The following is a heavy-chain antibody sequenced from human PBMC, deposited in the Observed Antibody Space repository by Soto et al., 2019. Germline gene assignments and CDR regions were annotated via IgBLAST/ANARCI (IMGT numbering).Heavy chain of an antibody. CDR1: GYTFTSYY. D-gene: IGHD3-22*01. J-gene: IGHJ4*02. V-gene: IGHV1-2*02. CDR3: ARDQNEYYYDSSGSSGY. Sequence: ASVKVSCKASGYTFTSYYMHWVRQAPGQGLEWMGWINPNSGGTNYAQKFQGRVTMTRDTSISTAYMELSRLRSDDTAVYYCARDQNEYYYDSSGSSGYWGQGTLVTVSS. CDR2: INPNSGGT.